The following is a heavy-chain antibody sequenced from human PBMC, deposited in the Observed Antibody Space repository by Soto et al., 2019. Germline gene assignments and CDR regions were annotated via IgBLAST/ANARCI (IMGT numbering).Heavy chain of an antibody. CDR2: INSDGSST. J-gene: IGHJ4*02. D-gene: IGHD2-15*01. Sequence: GGSRRLPCAASGFTFSSYCMHWGRQAPGKGLVWVSRINSDGSSTSYADSVKGRFTISRDNAKNTLYLQMNSLRAEDTAVYYCVRTSLVVAAATREDYWGQGTLVTVSS. V-gene: IGHV3-74*01. CDR3: VRTSLVVAAATREDY. CDR1: GFTFSSYC.